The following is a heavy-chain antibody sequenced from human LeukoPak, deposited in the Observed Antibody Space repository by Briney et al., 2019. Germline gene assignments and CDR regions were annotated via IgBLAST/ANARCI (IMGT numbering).Heavy chain of an antibody. CDR2: ITSSGDST. J-gene: IGHJ4*02. Sequence: GGSLRLSCAASGFTFNSYAMSWVRQAPGKGLEWVSDITSSGDSTYYADSVKGRFTISRDNPKNTLYLQMNSLRAEDTAIYYCVKEYFGFAFDYWGQGTVVTVSS. V-gene: IGHV3-23*01. CDR3: VKEYFGFAFDY. D-gene: IGHD3-9*01. CDR1: GFTFNSYA.